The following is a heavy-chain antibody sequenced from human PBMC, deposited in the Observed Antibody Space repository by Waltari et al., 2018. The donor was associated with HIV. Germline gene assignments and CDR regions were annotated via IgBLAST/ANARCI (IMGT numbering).Heavy chain of an antibody. D-gene: IGHD3-9*01. Sequence: QEQLQQWGAGLLKPSETLSLTCPVYGGSFSGYYLNWVRQPPGKGLEWIGEINHSGTTNYNPSLKSRVTMSVDTSKRQFSLKLNSVTAADTAVYFCAYSYLTGSTLHPFWGQGTLVTVSS. V-gene: IGHV4-34*01. CDR2: INHSGTT. J-gene: IGHJ4*01. CDR1: GGSFSGYY. CDR3: AYSYLTGSTLHPF.